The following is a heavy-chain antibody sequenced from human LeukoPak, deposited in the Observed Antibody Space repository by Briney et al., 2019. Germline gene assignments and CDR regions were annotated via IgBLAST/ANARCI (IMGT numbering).Heavy chain of an antibody. CDR1: GGSISSSSYY. CDR3: ARVEPGSYYNPFDY. D-gene: IGHD3-10*01. CDR2: MYYSGSA. J-gene: IGHJ4*02. Sequence: SETLSLTCTVSGGSISSSSYYWGWIRQPPGKGLEWLGSMYYSGSAYYNPSLKSRVTMSADTSKNQFSLKLSSVTAADTAVYYCARVEPGSYYNPFDYWGQGTLVTVSS. V-gene: IGHV4-39*07.